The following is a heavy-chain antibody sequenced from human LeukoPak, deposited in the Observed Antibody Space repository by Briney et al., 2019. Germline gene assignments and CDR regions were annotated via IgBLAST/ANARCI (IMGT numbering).Heavy chain of an antibody. J-gene: IGHJ4*02. D-gene: IGHD4-17*01. Sequence: GGSLRLSCTASGFTFSDYYMSWVRRAPGKGLEWVSFIYSGGNTHYSDSVKGRFTISRDNSKNTLYLQMNSLRAEDTAVYYCARRAGEYSHPYDYWGQGTLVTVSS. CDR3: ARRAGEYSHPYDY. V-gene: IGHV3-53*01. CDR1: GFTFSDYY. CDR2: IYSGGNT.